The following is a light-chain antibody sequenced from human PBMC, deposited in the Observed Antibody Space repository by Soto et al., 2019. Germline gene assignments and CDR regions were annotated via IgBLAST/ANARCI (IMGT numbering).Light chain of an antibody. CDR3: HQYGSSPPT. CDR1: QNVRGSY. J-gene: IGKJ4*01. V-gene: IGKV3-20*01. CDR2: AAS. Sequence: EIVLTQSPGTLSLSPGETASLSFSASQNVRGSYLAWYQQKPGQAPRLLISAASRRATGVPDRFSGSGSGTDFTLTISRLEPEDFAVYCCHQYGSSPPTFGGGTKVDIK.